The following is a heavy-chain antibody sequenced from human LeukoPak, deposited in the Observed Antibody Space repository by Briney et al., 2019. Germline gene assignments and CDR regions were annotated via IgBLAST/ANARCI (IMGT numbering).Heavy chain of an antibody. D-gene: IGHD6-19*01. V-gene: IGHV3-48*03. CDR1: GFTFSTYE. Sequence: PGGSLRLSCEAPGFTFSTYEMIWVRQAPGKGLEGVSCICSSVSTIYYTDSVKGRFTISRDNGKNSLYLHMRSLRAEDTAVYYCARSLLGQWLVRRSFDYWGQGTLVTVSS. J-gene: IGHJ4*02. CDR3: ARSLLGQWLVRRSFDY. CDR2: ICSSVSTI.